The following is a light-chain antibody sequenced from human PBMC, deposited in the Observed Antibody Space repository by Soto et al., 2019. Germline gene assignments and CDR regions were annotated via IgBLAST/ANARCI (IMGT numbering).Light chain of an antibody. Sequence: QAVVTQPPSASGTPGQNVTISCSGSISNIEPNTVNWFQHLPGTAPKLLIYSNDQRPSGVPDRFSGSKSRTSASLAISGLQSEDEADYFCAAWDDSLNGWVFGGGTKLTVL. CDR2: SND. CDR3: AAWDDSLNGWV. J-gene: IGLJ3*02. CDR1: ISNIEPNT. V-gene: IGLV1-44*01.